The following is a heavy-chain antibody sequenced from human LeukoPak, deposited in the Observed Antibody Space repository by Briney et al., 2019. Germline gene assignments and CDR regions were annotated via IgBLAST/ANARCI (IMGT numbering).Heavy chain of an antibody. CDR3: ARGPHRLYCSGGSCRFDP. CDR1: GGSFSGYY. V-gene: IGHV4-34*01. Sequence: SETLSLTCAVYGGSFSGYYWSWIRQPPGKGLEWIGEINHSGSTNYNPSLKSRVTISVDTSKNQFSLKLSSVTAADTAVYYCARGPHRLYCSGGSCRFDPWGQGTLVTVSS. CDR2: INHSGST. J-gene: IGHJ5*02. D-gene: IGHD2-15*01.